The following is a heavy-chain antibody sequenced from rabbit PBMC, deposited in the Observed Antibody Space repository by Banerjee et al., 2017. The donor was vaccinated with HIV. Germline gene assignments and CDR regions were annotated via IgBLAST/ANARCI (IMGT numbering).Heavy chain of an antibody. Sequence: QEQLEESGGGLVQPEGSLALTCTASGFSFSSSYSMCWVRQAPGKGLEWIACMETGSGNTWYASWAKGRFTISETSSTTVTLQMTSLTAADTATYFCAGSSYSSSSGFYRGNLWGQGTLVTVS. V-gene: IGHV1S45*01. D-gene: IGHD1-1*01. CDR1: GFSFSSSYS. CDR3: AGSSYSSSSGFYRGNL. J-gene: IGHJ4*01. CDR2: METGSGNT.